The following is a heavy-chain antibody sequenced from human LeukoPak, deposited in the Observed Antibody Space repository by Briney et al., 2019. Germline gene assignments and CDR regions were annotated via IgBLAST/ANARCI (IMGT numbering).Heavy chain of an antibody. V-gene: IGHV1-69*04. J-gene: IGHJ3*02. Sequence: SVKVSCKASGGPFISYAISWVRQAPGQGLEWMGRIIPILGIANYAQKFQGRVTITADKSTSTAYMELSSLRSEDTAVYYCARIYDSSGHDAFDIWGQGTMVTVSS. CDR2: IIPILGIA. CDR1: GGPFISYA. D-gene: IGHD3-22*01. CDR3: ARIYDSSGHDAFDI.